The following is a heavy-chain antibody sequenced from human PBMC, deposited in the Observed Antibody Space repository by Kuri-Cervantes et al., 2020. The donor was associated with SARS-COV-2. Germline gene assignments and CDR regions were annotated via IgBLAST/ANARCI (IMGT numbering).Heavy chain of an antibody. CDR1: GYTFTSYA. Sequence: ASVKVSCKASGYTFTSYAMHWVRQAPGQRLEWMGWSNAGNGNTKYSQEFQGRVTITRDTSASTAYMELSSLRSEDTAVYYCARGGYCSGGSCHSGSRYYYYYMDVWGKGTTVTVSS. D-gene: IGHD2-15*01. CDR2: SNAGNGNT. CDR3: ARGGYCSGGSCHSGSRYYYYYMDV. J-gene: IGHJ6*03. V-gene: IGHV1-3*02.